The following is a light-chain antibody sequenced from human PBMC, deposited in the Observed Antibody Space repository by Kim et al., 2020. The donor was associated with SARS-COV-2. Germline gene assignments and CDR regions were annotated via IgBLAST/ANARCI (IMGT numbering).Light chain of an antibody. CDR1: SSDVGGYNY. Sequence: GQSVTISRTGTSSDVGGYNYVSWYQQHPGKVPKLLIYEVFKRPSGVPDRFSGSKSGNTASLTVSGLQADDEADYYCSSYEGRKVVVFGGGTQLTVL. V-gene: IGLV2-8*01. CDR3: SSYEGRKVVV. J-gene: IGLJ3*02. CDR2: EVF.